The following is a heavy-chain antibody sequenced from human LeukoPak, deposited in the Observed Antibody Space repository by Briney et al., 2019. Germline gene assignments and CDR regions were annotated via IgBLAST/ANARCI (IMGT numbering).Heavy chain of an antibody. V-gene: IGHV3-74*01. CDR2: IHSDGSTT. CDR1: GFTFSTFW. Sequence: GGSLRLSCATSGFTFSTFWMHWVRQVPGKGLVWVSRIHSDGSTTNYADLAKGRFTISRNNAKNTLYLQMNSLRAEDTAVYYCARDRESRGYSHFDYWVQGTLVTVSS. CDR3: ARDRESRGYSHFDY. J-gene: IGHJ4*02. D-gene: IGHD3-22*01.